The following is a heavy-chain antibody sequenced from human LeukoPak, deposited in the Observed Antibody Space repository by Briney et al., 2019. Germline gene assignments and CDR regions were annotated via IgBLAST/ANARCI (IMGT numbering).Heavy chain of an antibody. CDR3: AAPQAAAN. CDR2: INQDGSEK. CDR1: GFTFTNHW. D-gene: IGHD6-13*01. V-gene: IGHV3-7*03. J-gene: IGHJ4*02. Sequence: GGSLRLSCAASGFTFTNHWMSWVRQAPGKGLEWVANINQDGSEKFYVDSVKGRFTISRDNAKNSLYPQMNSLRAEDTAVYYCAAPQAAANWGQGTLVTVSS.